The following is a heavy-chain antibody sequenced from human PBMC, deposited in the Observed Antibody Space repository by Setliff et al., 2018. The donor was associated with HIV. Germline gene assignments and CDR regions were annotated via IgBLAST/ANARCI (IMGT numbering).Heavy chain of an antibody. CDR2: IDPNFGGT. V-gene: IGHV1-2*06. CDR3: AKGQGPVDY. Sequence: ASVKVSCKASGYTFIAYYIHWVRQAPGQGLEWMGRIDPNFGGTQFAQKFQGRVALTRDTSISTAYMELSGLRSDDTAVYYCAKGQGPVDYWGQGTLVTVSS. J-gene: IGHJ4*02. CDR1: GYTFIAYY.